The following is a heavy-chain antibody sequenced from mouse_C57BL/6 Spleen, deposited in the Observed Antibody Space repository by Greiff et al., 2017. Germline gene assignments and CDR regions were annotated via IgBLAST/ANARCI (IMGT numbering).Heavy chain of an antibody. Sequence: EVKLMESGGGLVQPGGSMKLSCVASGFTFSNYWMNWVRQSPEKGLEWVAQIRLKSDNYATHYAESVKGRFTISRDDSKSSVYLQMNNLRAEDTGIYYCTGYWDPFAYWGQGTLVTVSA. CDR1: GFTFSNYW. CDR3: TGYWDPFAY. V-gene: IGHV6-3*01. D-gene: IGHD4-1*01. CDR2: IRLKSDNYAT. J-gene: IGHJ3*01.